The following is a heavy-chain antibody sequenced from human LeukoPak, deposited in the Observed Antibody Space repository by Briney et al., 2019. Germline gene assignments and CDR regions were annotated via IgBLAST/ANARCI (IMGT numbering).Heavy chain of an antibody. CDR1: GFIFSDYW. V-gene: IGHV3-7*01. J-gene: IGHJ4*02. Sequence: GGSPRLSCVTSGFIFSDYWMGWVRQAPGKGPEWVASIKPDGNEQYYVDSVRGRFTISRDNSKNTLYLQMDSLRAEDTAVYYCARDRAWNYFDYWGQGTLVTVSS. CDR2: IKPDGNEQ. CDR3: ARDRAWNYFDY. D-gene: IGHD3-3*01.